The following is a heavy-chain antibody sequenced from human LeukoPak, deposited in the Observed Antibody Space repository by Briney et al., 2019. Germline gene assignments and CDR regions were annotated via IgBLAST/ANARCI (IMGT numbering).Heavy chain of an antibody. J-gene: IGHJ4*02. Sequence: GGSLRLSCAASGFTFSSYAMSWVRQAAGKGLEWVSAFSGSGGSTYYADSVKGRCTISRDNCKNTLYLQMNSPRAEDTAVYYCAKAGYYYDSSGYWYFDYWGQGTLVTVSS. V-gene: IGHV3-23*01. CDR2: FSGSGGST. CDR1: GFTFSSYA. D-gene: IGHD3-22*01. CDR3: AKAGYYYDSSGYWYFDY.